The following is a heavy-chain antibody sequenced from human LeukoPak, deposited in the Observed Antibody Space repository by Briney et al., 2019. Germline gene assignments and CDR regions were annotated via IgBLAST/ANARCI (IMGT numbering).Heavy chain of an antibody. D-gene: IGHD6-19*01. CDR2: ISHSGST. Sequence: SATLSLTCAVYGGSFSGYYWSWTRHPPGKGREWIGEISHSGSTSYNPSLESRVTKSVDTSKNQFSLKLTSVTAADTAVYYCARGQWLDNYWGQGRLVTVSS. V-gene: IGHV4-34*01. J-gene: IGHJ4*02. CDR3: ARGQWLDNY. CDR1: GGSFSGYY.